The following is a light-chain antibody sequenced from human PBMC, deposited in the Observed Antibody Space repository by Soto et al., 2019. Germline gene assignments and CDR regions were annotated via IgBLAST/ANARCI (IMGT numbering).Light chain of an antibody. CDR3: QQYNVWPAT. CDR1: QSVSSN. Sequence: PGERSTLSCWASQSVSSNLAWYQQKPGQSPRLLIYEAYTRATGVPARFSGSGSGTEFTLTISSLQSEDFAVYYCQQYNVWPATFGQGTKVEIK. V-gene: IGKV3-15*01. J-gene: IGKJ1*01. CDR2: EAY.